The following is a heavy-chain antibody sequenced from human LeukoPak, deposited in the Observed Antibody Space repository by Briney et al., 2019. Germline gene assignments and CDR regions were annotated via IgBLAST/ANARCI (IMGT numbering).Heavy chain of an antibody. D-gene: IGHD1-26*01. J-gene: IGHJ6*02. Sequence: SETLSLTCAVYGGSFSGYYWSWIRQPPGKGLEWIGEINHSGSTNYNPSLKSRVTISVDTSKIQFSLKLSSVTAADTAVYYCARHPLGPYGMDVWGQGTTVTVSS. CDR2: INHSGST. CDR1: GGSFSGYY. V-gene: IGHV4-34*01. CDR3: ARHPLGPYGMDV.